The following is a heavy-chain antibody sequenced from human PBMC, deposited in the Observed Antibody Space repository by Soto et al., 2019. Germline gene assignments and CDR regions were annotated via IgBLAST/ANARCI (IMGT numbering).Heavy chain of an antibody. V-gene: IGHV3-7*01. D-gene: IGHD6-13*01. Sequence: EVQLVESGGGLVQPGGSLRFSCAASGFTFSSYWMCWVRQAPGKGLEWVANIKQDGSEKYYVDSVKGRFTISSDNAKNSLYLQMNSLRAEDTAVYYCARDPEGIAAARAYWGQGTLVTVSS. CDR1: GFTFSSYW. CDR2: IKQDGSEK. J-gene: IGHJ4*02. CDR3: ARDPEGIAAARAY.